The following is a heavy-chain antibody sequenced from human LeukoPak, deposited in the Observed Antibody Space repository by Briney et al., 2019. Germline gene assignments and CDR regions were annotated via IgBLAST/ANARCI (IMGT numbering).Heavy chain of an antibody. J-gene: IGHJ4*02. V-gene: IGHV1-46*01. CDR3: ARDVWTYYYDSSGYLPLDY. Sequence: GASVKVSCKASGYTFTSYAMNWVRQAPGQGLEWMGIINPSGGTTRYAQKLQGRVTMTTDTSTSTAYMELRSLRSDDTAVYYCARDVWTYYYDSSGYLPLDYWGQGTLVTVSS. D-gene: IGHD3-22*01. CDR1: GYTFTSYA. CDR2: INPSGGTT.